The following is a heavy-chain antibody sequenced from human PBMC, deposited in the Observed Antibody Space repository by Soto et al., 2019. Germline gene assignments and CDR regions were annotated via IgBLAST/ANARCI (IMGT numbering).Heavy chain of an antibody. CDR3: ARGVVPETTEEPSDAFDI. J-gene: IGHJ3*02. CDR2: IKQDGSEK. CDR1: GFTFSSYW. V-gene: IGHV3-7*03. D-gene: IGHD2-2*01. Sequence: LRLSCVASGFTFSSYWMSWVRQAPGKGLEWVANIKQDGSEKYYVDSVKGRFTISRDNAKNSLYLQMNSLRAEDTAVYYCARGVVPETTEEPSDAFDIWGQGTMVTVS.